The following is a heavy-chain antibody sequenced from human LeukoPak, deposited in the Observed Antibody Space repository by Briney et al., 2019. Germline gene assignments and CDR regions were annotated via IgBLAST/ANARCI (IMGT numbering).Heavy chain of an antibody. Sequence: SVKVSCKASGGTFSSYAISWVRQAPGQGLEWMGGIIPIFGTANYAQKFQGRVTITADESTSTAYMELSSLRSEDTAVYYCARDTSSGWYPRSYYYGMDVWGQGALVTVSS. CDR2: IIPIFGTA. V-gene: IGHV1-69*13. J-gene: IGHJ6*02. D-gene: IGHD6-19*01. CDR3: ARDTSSGWYPRSYYYGMDV. CDR1: GGTFSSYA.